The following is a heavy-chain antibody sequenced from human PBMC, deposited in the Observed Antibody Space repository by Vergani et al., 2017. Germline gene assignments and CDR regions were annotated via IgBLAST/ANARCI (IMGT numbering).Heavy chain of an antibody. V-gene: IGHV3-30*02. CDR3: ARKGIAVAGWFDP. Sequence: VQLVESGGGLVKPGGSLRLSCAASGFTFSNAWMSWVRQAPGKGLEWVAFIRYDGSNKYYADSVKGRFTISRDNSKNTLYLQMNSLRAEDTAVYYCARKGIAVAGWFDPWGQGTLVTVSS. D-gene: IGHD6-19*01. J-gene: IGHJ5*02. CDR2: IRYDGSNK. CDR1: GFTFSNAW.